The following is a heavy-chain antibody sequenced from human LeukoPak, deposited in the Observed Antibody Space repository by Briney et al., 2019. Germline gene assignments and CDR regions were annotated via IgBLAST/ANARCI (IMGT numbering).Heavy chain of an antibody. CDR3: AKGGSSRYGDSGAEYFQH. CDR2: IIGSGGST. Sequence: GGSLRLSCAASGFTFSSYAMSWVRQAPGKGLEWVSAIIGSGGSTYYADSVKGRFTISRDNSKNTLYLQMNSLRAEDTAVYYCAKGGSSRYGDSGAEYFQHWGQGTLVTVSS. V-gene: IGHV3-23*01. CDR1: GFTFSSYA. J-gene: IGHJ1*01. D-gene: IGHD4-17*01.